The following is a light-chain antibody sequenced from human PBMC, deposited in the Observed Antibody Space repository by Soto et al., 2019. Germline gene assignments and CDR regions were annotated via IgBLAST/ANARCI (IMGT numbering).Light chain of an antibody. J-gene: IGKJ5*01. V-gene: IGKV1-39*01. Sequence: DIQMTQSPSSLSASVGDRVTITCRARQSISSYLNWYQQKPGKAPKLLIYAASSLQSGVPSRCSGSGSETDFTLTISSLQPEDVATDYCQRRYCTAITFGQGTRLVN. CDR3: QRRYCTAIT. CDR2: AAS. CDR1: QSISSY.